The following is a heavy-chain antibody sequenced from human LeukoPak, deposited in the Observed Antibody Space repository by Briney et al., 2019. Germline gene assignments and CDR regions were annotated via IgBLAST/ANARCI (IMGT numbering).Heavy chain of an antibody. CDR2: ISSSSSYI. Sequence: GGSLRLSCAASGFTFSSYSMNWVRQAPGKGLEWVSSISSSSSYIYYADSVKGRFTISRDNAKSSLYLQMNSLRAEDTAVYYCARDYSSEWFGEAYYFDYWGQGTLVTVSS. J-gene: IGHJ4*02. CDR1: GFTFSSYS. CDR3: ARDYSSEWFGEAYYFDY. V-gene: IGHV3-21*01. D-gene: IGHD3-10*01.